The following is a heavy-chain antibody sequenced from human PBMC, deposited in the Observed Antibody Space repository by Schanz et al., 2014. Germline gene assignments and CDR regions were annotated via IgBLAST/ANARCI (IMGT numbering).Heavy chain of an antibody. J-gene: IGHJ4*02. Sequence: QLQMQTSGPGLVRPWETLSLTCTVSGGSISDSGAYWGWFRQTPGKGLEWIANLFSGGRKYYNPSSEGRVTRPVDASNSQSSLRLGSVTAADTGVYYCARHNRVWFGKEGCWGQGTLVTVSS. CDR2: LFSGGRK. CDR1: GGSISDSGAY. CDR3: ARHNRVWFGKEGC. V-gene: IGHV4-39*01. D-gene: IGHD3-10*01.